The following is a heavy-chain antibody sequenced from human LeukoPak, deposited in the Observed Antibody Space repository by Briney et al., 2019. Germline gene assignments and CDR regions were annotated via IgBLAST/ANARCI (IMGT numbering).Heavy chain of an antibody. J-gene: IGHJ4*02. CDR2: ISSSSSYI. Sequence: GGSLRLSCAASGFTFSSYSMNWVRQAPGKGLEWVSSISSSSSYIYYTDSVKGRFTISRDNAKNSLYLQMNSLRAEDTAVYYCARGQSMAGTEVDYWGQGTLVTVSS. D-gene: IGHD6-19*01. CDR1: GFTFSSYS. V-gene: IGHV3-21*01. CDR3: ARGQSMAGTEVDY.